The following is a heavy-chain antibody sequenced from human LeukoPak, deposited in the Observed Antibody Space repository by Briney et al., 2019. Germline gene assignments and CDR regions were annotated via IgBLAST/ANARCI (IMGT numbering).Heavy chain of an antibody. V-gene: IGHV3-74*01. CDR1: GFTFSNYW. CDR3: ASDRGGWSF. CDR2: ITGDGSST. Sequence: PGGSLRLSCAASGFTFSNYWTHWVRQAPGKGLVWVSRITGDGSSTSYADSVKGRFTISRDNAKNTLYLQMNSLRAEDTAVYYCASDRGGWSFWGQGTMVTVSS. J-gene: IGHJ3*01. D-gene: IGHD1-26*01.